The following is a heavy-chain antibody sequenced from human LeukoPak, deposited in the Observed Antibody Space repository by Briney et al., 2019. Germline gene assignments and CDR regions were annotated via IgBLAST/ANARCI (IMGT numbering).Heavy chain of an antibody. D-gene: IGHD4-17*01. Sequence: PGGSLRLSCAASGFTFSSYSMNWVRQAPGKGLEWVSSISSSSSYIYYADSVKGRFTISRDNAKNSLYLQMNSLRAEDTAVCYCARAVTTYAFDIWGQGTMVTVSS. J-gene: IGHJ3*02. V-gene: IGHV3-21*01. CDR3: ARAVTTYAFDI. CDR1: GFTFSSYS. CDR2: ISSSSSYI.